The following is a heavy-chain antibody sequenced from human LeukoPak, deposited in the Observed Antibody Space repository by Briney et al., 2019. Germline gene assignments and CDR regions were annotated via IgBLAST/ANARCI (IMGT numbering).Heavy chain of an antibody. CDR2: ISYDGSNK. Sequence: GGSLRLSCAASGFTFSSYAMHWVRQAPGKGLEWVAVISYDGSNKYYADSVKGRFTISRDNSKNTLYLQMNSLRAEDTAVYYCARGLAVAGRSTSDFWGQGTLVTVSP. D-gene: IGHD6-19*01. J-gene: IGHJ4*02. V-gene: IGHV3-30-3*01. CDR3: ARGLAVAGRSTSDF. CDR1: GFTFSSYA.